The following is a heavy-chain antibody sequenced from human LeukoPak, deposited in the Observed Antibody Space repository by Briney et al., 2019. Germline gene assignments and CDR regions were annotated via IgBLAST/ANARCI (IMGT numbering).Heavy chain of an antibody. V-gene: IGHV3-21*01. D-gene: IGHD2-8*01. Sequence: GGSLRLSCAASGFTFSSYSMNWVRQAPGKGLEWVSSISTSSSYIYYAHSVKGRFTISRDNAKNSLYLQMNSLRAEDTAMYYCAKDRSAPHMLWNAFDIWGQGTMVTVSS. CDR3: AKDRSAPHMLWNAFDI. J-gene: IGHJ3*02. CDR2: ISTSSSYI. CDR1: GFTFSSYS.